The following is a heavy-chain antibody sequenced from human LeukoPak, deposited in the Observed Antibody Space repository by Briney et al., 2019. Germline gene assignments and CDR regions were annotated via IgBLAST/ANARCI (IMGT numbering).Heavy chain of an antibody. V-gene: IGHV3-9*01. CDR3: ARDRIDAFDI. Sequence: GGSLRLSCAASGFTFDDYAMHWVRQAPGKGLEWVSGISWNSGSIGYADSVKGRFTISRDNSKNTLYLQMNSLRAEDTATYYCARDRIDAFDIWGQGTMVTVSS. CDR1: GFTFDDYA. CDR2: ISWNSGSI. J-gene: IGHJ3*02.